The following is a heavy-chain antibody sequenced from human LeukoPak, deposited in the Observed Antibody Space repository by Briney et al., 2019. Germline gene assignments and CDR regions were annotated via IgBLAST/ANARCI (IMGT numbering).Heavy chain of an antibody. CDR2: IYYSGST. Sequence: SETLSLTCTVSGGSISSYYWSWIRQPPGEGLEWIGYIYYSGSTNYNPSLKSRVTISVDTSKNQFSLKLSSVTAADTAVYYCARDLVTVTKGFDIWGQGTMVTVSS. J-gene: IGHJ3*02. V-gene: IGHV4-59*01. CDR3: ARDLVTVTKGFDI. D-gene: IGHD4-17*01. CDR1: GGSISSYY.